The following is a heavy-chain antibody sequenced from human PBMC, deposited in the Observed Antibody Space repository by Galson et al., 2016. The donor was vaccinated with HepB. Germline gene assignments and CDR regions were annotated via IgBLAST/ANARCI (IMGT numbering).Heavy chain of an antibody. D-gene: IGHD3-3*01. CDR2: LSGSRGYI. J-gene: IGHJ5*02. V-gene: IGHV3-21*01. Sequence: SLRLSCAASGFTFSSYTMTWFRQAPGRGLEWVASLSGSRGYIYYADSVKGRFTISRDNAENSLYLQMNSLRAEDTAVYYCARDATIFGVIIGFDPWGQGTLVTVSS. CDR3: ARDATIFGVIIGFDP. CDR1: GFTFSSYT.